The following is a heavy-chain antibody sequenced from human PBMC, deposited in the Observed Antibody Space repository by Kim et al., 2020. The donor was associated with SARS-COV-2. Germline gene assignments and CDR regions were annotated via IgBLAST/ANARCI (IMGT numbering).Heavy chain of an antibody. CDR2: INPNSGGT. CDR3: ARDRMDYYDSSGYYSRAGGMDV. V-gene: IGHV1-2*02. J-gene: IGHJ6*02. D-gene: IGHD3-22*01. Sequence: ASVKVSCKASGYTFTGYYMHWVRQAPGQGLEWMGWINPNSGGTNYAQKFQGGVTMTRDTSISTAYMELSRLRSDDTAVYYCARDRMDYYDSSGYYSRAGGMDVWGQGTTVTVSS. CDR1: GYTFTGYY.